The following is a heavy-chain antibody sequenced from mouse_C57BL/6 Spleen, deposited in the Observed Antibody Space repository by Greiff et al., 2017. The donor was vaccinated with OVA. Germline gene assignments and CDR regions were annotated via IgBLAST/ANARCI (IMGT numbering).Heavy chain of an antibody. CDR3: ARGDDGYFRGFAY. CDR2: IYPGDGDT. CDR1: GYAFSSYW. V-gene: IGHV1-80*01. J-gene: IGHJ3*01. Sequence: QVQLKQSGAELVKPGASVKISCKASGYAFSSYWMNWVKQRPGKGLEWIGQIYPGDGDTNYNGKFKGKATLTADKSSSTAYMQRSSLTSEDSAVYFCARGDDGYFRGFAYWGQGTLVTVSA. D-gene: IGHD2-3*01.